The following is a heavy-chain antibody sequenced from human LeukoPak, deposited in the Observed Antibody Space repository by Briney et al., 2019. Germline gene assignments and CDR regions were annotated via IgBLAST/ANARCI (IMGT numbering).Heavy chain of an antibody. D-gene: IGHD6-13*01. CDR1: GGSISSYY. CDR3: AREVAAAGTLDY. J-gene: IGHJ4*02. Sequence: PSETLSLTCTVPGGSISSYYWSWIRQPPGKGLEWIGYIYYSGSTNYNPSLKRRVTISVDTSKNQFSLKLSSVTAADTAVYYCAREVAAAGTLDYWGQGTLVTVSS. CDR2: IYYSGST. V-gene: IGHV4-59*01.